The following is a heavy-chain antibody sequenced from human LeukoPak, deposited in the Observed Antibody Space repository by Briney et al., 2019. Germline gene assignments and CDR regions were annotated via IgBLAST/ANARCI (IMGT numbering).Heavy chain of an antibody. D-gene: IGHD5-12*01. CDR2: IYYSGST. J-gene: IGHJ6*02. Sequence: PSETLSLTCTVSGGSISSYYWSWIRQPPGKGLEWIGYIYYSGSTNYNPSLKSRVTISVDTSKNQFSLKLSSVTAADTAVYYCARDTEGRGDIVATIAIYYYYGMDVWGQGTTVTVSS. CDR3: ARDTEGRGDIVATIAIYYYYGMDV. V-gene: IGHV4-59*01. CDR1: GGSISSYY.